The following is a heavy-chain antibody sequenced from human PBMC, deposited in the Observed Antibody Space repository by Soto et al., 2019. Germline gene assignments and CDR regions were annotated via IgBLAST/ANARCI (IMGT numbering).Heavy chain of an antibody. CDR2: IASKAHNYAT. J-gene: IGHJ4*02. V-gene: IGHV3-73*02. CDR1: GFTLSGSF. Sequence: EVQLVESGGGLVQPGGSLKLSCAASGFTLSGSFIHWVRQASGKGLEWVGRIASKAHNYATAYGRSVEGRFTVSRDDSRNTAYLQMEGLKTEDTAVYFCAGLMDTLFDRFYYWGQGILVTVSS. CDR3: AGLMDTLFDRFYY. D-gene: IGHD2-8*01.